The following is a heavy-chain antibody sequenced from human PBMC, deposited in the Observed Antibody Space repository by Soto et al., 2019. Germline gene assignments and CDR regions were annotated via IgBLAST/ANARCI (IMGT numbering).Heavy chain of an antibody. CDR2: ISWNSGSI. Sequence: ESGGGLVQPGRSLRLSCAASGFTFDDYAMQWVRQAPGKGLEWVSGISWNSGSIGYADSVKGRFTISRDNAKNSLYLQMNSLRADDTALYYCAKGRYGDYAYYGMDVWGQGTTVTVSS. J-gene: IGHJ6*02. CDR1: GFTFDDYA. D-gene: IGHD4-17*01. V-gene: IGHV3-9*01. CDR3: AKGRYGDYAYYGMDV.